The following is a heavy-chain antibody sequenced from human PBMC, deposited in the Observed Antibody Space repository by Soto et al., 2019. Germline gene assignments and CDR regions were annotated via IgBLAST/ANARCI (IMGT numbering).Heavy chain of an antibody. Sequence: SQTLSLTCAISGDSVSSNSAAWNWIRQSPSRGLEWLGRAYYRSQWYYDSAVSVRSRITVIPDTSKNQFSLQLNSVTPEDTAVYYCTNQKGDSRTYNGMDCWGQGITVTVSS. CDR1: GDSVSSNSAA. CDR3: TNQKGDSRTYNGMDC. J-gene: IGHJ6*02. D-gene: IGHD2-21*02. V-gene: IGHV6-1*01. CDR2: AYYRSQWYY.